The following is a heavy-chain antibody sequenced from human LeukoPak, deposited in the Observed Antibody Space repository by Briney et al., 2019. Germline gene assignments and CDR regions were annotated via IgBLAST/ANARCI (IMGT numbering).Heavy chain of an antibody. CDR2: ISSSSSSI. CDR3: ARDVDFPRFAFDI. J-gene: IGHJ3*02. D-gene: IGHD2/OR15-2a*01. V-gene: IGHV3-48*04. CDR1: AFTFSIYS. Sequence: GGSLRLSCAASAFTFSIYSMNWVRQAPGKGLEWVSYISSSSSSIYYADSVKGRFTISRDNARNSLYLQMNSLRAEDTAVYYCARDVDFPRFAFDIWGQGTMVTVSS.